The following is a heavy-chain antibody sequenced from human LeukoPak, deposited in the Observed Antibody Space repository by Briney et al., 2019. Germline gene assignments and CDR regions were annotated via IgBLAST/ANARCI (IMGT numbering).Heavy chain of an antibody. CDR3: AKDSSAWACDY. J-gene: IGHJ4*02. Sequence: GGSLRLSCAVSGLSFSSYAIHWVRQAPGKGLEWVAFIRHDGSDKYYADSVKGRFTISRDNSKNTIYLQMNSLRAEDTALYYCAKDSSAWACDYWGQGTLVTVTS. D-gene: IGHD6-19*01. CDR1: GLSFSSYA. CDR2: IRHDGSDK. V-gene: IGHV3-30*02.